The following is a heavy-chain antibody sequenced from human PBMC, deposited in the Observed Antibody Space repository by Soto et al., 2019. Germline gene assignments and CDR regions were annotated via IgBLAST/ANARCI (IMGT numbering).Heavy chain of an antibody. Sequence: ASVKVSCKASGYTFTSYGISWVRQAPGQGLEWMGWISAYNGNTNYAQKLQGRVTMTTDTSTSTAYMELRSLRSDDTAVYYCARQYDSSGSSPVDYWGQGTLVTVSS. J-gene: IGHJ4*02. CDR2: ISAYNGNT. CDR1: GYTFTSYG. V-gene: IGHV1-18*01. D-gene: IGHD3-22*01. CDR3: ARQYDSSGSSPVDY.